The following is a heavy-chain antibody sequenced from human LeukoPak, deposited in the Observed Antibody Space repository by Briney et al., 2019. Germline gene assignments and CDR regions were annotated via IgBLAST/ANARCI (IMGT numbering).Heavy chain of an antibody. CDR3: ATWTRGHYYMDV. V-gene: IGHV1-69*05. J-gene: IGHJ6*03. D-gene: IGHD2-2*01. CDR2: IIPIFGTV. Sequence: ASVKVSCKASGVTFRNSAFSWVRQAPGQGLEWMGGIIPIFGTVNYAQNFQARVIITTDEATSTAYMELSSLRSDDTAVYYCATWTRGHYYMDVWGKGTTVTVSS. CDR1: GVTFRNSA.